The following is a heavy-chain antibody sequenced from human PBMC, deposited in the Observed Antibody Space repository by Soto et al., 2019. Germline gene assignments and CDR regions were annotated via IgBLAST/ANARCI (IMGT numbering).Heavy chain of an antibody. CDR1: GYTFTSYG. V-gene: IGHV1-18*01. D-gene: IGHD6-19*01. Sequence: GASVKVSCKASGYTFTSYGIGWVRQAPGQGLEWMGWISAYNGNTNYAQKLQGRVTMTTDTSTSTAYMELRSLRSDDTAVYYCARRDRYSSGWYYFDYWGQGTLVTVSS. J-gene: IGHJ4*02. CDR3: ARRDRYSSGWYYFDY. CDR2: ISAYNGNT.